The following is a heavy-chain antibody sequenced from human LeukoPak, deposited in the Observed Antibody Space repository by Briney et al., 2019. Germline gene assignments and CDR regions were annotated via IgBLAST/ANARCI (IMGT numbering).Heavy chain of an antibody. CDR3: ARDVPGSIGTTARFDP. CDR2: IISHNGNT. CDR1: GYTSTTYG. D-gene: IGHD1-1*01. V-gene: IGHV1-18*01. J-gene: IGHJ5*02. Sequence: ASVKFSCKSSGYTSTTYGVSWMRQAPGQRLELMGWIISHNGNTNYAQKFHGRLTMTTDTSTSTAYMELRSLRSDDTGVYYCARDVPGSIGTTARFDPWGQGTLVTVSS.